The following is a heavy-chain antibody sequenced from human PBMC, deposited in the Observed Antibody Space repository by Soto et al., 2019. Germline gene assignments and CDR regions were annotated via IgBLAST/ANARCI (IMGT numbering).Heavy chain of an antibody. V-gene: IGHV1-69*02. J-gene: IGHJ4*02. CDR3: ARGGVAAAGTLGN. D-gene: IGHD6-13*01. Sequence: QVQLVQSGAEVKRPGSSVRVSCKASGGTVNSYTISWVRQAPGQGPEWMGRIIPVLGVANYAQTFQGRVTITADKSTSTVYMDLSSLRSEDTAVYYCARGGVAAAGTLGNWGQGTLVTVSS. CDR1: GGTVNSYT. CDR2: IIPVLGVA.